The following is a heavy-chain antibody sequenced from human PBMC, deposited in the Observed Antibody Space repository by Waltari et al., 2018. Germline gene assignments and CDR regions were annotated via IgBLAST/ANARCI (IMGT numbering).Heavy chain of an antibody. CDR1: GGSMSDNY. Sequence: QVHLQESGPGLVKPSETLSLTCTVSGGSMSDNYWNWIRQPAAKGLEYIGRVFTSGTTNYNPSLKSRVSMSIDTSKGQFSLHLTSVTAADTAVYYCARAQERRDAFDFWGKGTMVTVSS. V-gene: IGHV4-4*07. CDR3: ARAQERRDAFDF. D-gene: IGHD1-1*01. J-gene: IGHJ3*01. CDR2: VFTSGTT.